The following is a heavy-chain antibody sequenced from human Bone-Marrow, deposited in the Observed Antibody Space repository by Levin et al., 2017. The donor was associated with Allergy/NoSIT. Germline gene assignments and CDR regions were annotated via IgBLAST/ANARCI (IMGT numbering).Heavy chain of an antibody. CDR3: ASPGVRYFDWLLLDY. D-gene: IGHD3-9*01. Sequence: GGSLRLSCAASGFTVSSNYMSWVRQAPGKGLEWVSVIYSGGSTYYADSVKGRFTISRDNSKNTLYLQMNSLRAEDTAVYYCASPGVRYFDWLLLDYWGQGTLVTVSS. CDR2: IYSGGST. CDR1: GFTVSSNY. J-gene: IGHJ4*02. V-gene: IGHV3-66*02.